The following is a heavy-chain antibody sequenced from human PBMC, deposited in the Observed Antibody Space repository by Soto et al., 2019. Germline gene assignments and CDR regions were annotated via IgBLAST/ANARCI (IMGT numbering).Heavy chain of an antibody. CDR2: IHYSGST. J-gene: IGHJ5*01. V-gene: IGHV4-31*03. CDR3: ARTTDSSGYFQFWFDS. Sequence: LSLTCTVSCGAFSIGAYYWSWIRHVPGKELEWIGYIHYSGSTYYNPSLESRVTISVDTSKNQFSLTLSSVTAADTAVYYCARTTDSSGYFQFWFDSWGLGTLVTVSS. CDR1: CGAFSIGAYY. D-gene: IGHD3-22*01.